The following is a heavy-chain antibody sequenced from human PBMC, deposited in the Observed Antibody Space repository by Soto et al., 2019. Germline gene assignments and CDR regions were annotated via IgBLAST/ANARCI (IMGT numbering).Heavy chain of an antibody. D-gene: IGHD3-3*01. CDR1: GGSISSYY. CDR2: IYYSGST. CDR3: ARGYRQYDFWSGYWDYFDY. V-gene: IGHV4-59*01. Sequence: SLTCTVSGGSISSYYWSWIRQPPGKGLEWIGYIYYSGSTNYNPSLKSRVTISVDTSKNQFSLKLSSVTAADTAVYYCARGYRQYDFWSGYWDYFDYWGQGTLVTVSS. J-gene: IGHJ4*02.